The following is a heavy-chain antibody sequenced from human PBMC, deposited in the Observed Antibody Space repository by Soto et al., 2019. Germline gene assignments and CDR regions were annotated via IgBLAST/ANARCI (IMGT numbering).Heavy chain of an antibody. V-gene: IGHV1-18*01. Sequence: DRESMGWRGGYTGDIKYAEKFEGRVTITAEKSTSTAYMDLRSLRSDDTAIYFCARDAPPVSARKWFDPWGQGTLVSVS. CDR3: ARDAPPVSARKWFDP. D-gene: IGHD6-6*01. CDR2: RGGYTGDI. J-gene: IGHJ5*02.